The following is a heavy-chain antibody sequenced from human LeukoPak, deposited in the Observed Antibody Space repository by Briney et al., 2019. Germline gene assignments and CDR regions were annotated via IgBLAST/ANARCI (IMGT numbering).Heavy chain of an antibody. D-gene: IGHD5-12*01. V-gene: IGHV3-7*01. CDR1: GFTFSSYW. Sequence: GGSLRLSCAASGFTFSSYWMSWVRQAPGKGLEWVANIKEDGSEKYYVDSVKGRFIISRDNAKNSLYLQMNSLRADDTAVYYCARVRVATTGRYDALNLWGQGTMVTVSS. CDR2: IKEDGSEK. CDR3: ARVRVATTGRYDALNL. J-gene: IGHJ3*01.